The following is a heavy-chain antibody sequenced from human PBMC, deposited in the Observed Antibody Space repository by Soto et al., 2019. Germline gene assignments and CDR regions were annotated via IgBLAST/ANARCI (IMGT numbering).Heavy chain of an antibody. V-gene: IGHV4-31*03. Sequence: SETLSLTCTVSGGSISSGGHYWSWIRQHPGKGLEWIGYIYYSGSTYYNPSLKSRVTISVDTSKNQFSLQLSSVTAADTAVYYWARGYSSSWYTPDSCGWGVIFDNWGQGTLVTVSS. CDR3: ARGYSSSWYTPDSCGWGVIFDN. D-gene: IGHD6-13*01. CDR2: IYYSGST. J-gene: IGHJ4*02. CDR1: GGSISSGGHY.